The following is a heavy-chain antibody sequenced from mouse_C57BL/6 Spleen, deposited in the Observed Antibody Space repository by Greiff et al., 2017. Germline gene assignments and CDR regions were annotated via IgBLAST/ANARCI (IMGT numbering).Heavy chain of an antibody. D-gene: IGHD2-4*01. CDR3: ARQGYYEYDGTPYFDC. V-gene: IGHV5-17*01. J-gene: IGHJ2*01. CDR1: GFTFSDYG. CDR2: ISSGSSTI. Sequence: EVKLVESGGGLVKPGGSLKLSCAASGFTFSDYGMHWVRQAPEKGLEWVAYISSGSSTIYYADTVKGRFTLSRDNAKNTLFLQMTSLRSEDTAMYYCARQGYYEYDGTPYFDCWGQGTTLTVSS.